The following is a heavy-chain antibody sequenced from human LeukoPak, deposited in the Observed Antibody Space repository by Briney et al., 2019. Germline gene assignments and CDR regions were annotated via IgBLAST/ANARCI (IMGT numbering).Heavy chain of an antibody. CDR2: ISPTGDSI. J-gene: IGHJ4*02. CDR3: ARGSVTTDASFDY. D-gene: IGHD4-17*01. CDR1: GDKFSAYV. Sequence: ASVKVSCKASGDKFSAYVFTWVRQAPGQGLEWMGKISPTGDSISYAQTFQGRVTLTMDTSTITVYMELSNLRSEDTSVYYCARGSVTTDASFDYWGQGTLVTVSS. V-gene: IGHV1-46*01.